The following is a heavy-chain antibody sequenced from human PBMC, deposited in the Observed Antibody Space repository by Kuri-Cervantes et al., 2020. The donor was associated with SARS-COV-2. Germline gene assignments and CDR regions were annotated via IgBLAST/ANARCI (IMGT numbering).Heavy chain of an antibody. CDR3: AKEGGSSPATGAFDI. CDR1: GFTFSSYS. V-gene: IGHV3-21*01. J-gene: IGHJ3*02. D-gene: IGHD6-6*01. CDR2: INTDGSHK. Sequence: LSLTCAASGFTFSSYSMLWVRQAPGKGLEWVSSINTDGSHKNYADSVKGRFTISRDSAKSSLYLQMNSLRVEDTAVYYCAKEGGSSPATGAFDIWGQGTMVTVSS.